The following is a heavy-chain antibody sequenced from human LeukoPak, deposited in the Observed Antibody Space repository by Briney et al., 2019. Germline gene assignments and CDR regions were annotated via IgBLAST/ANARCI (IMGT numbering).Heavy chain of an antibody. CDR3: GRDRSYGSFDY. J-gene: IGHJ4*02. V-gene: IGHV3-20*04. Sequence: GGSLRLSCAASGFTFNNYGMNWVRQVPGKGLEWVSGTGGSTGYADSVKGRFTISRDNAKNSLYLQMNNLRAEDTALYYCGRDRSYGSFDYWGQGTLVTVSS. CDR1: GFTFNNYG. D-gene: IGHD5-18*01. CDR2: TGGST.